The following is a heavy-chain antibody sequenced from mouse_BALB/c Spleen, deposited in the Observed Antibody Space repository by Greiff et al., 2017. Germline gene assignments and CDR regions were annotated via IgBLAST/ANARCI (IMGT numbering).Heavy chain of an antibody. CDR2: ISSGGGST. CDR1: GFAFSSYD. J-gene: IGHJ3*01. Sequence: EVQLVESGGGLVKPGGSLKLSCAASGFAFSSYDMSWVRQTPEKRLEWVAYISSGGGSTYYPDTVKGRFTISRDNAKNTLYLQMSSLKSEDTAMYYCASLPLYLPWFAYWGQGTLVTVSA. V-gene: IGHV5-12-1*01. CDR3: ASLPLYLPWFAY. D-gene: IGHD5-5*01.